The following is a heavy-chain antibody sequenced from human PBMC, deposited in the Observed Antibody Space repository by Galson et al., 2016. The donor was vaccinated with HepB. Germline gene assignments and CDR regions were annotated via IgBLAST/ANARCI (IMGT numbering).Heavy chain of an antibody. CDR1: GFTFTTYA. CDR3: AKEGVAYSNYVYGMDV. D-gene: IGHD4-11*01. J-gene: IGHJ6*02. CDR2: ISGSGGST. Sequence: RLSCAASGFTFTTYAMSWVRQAPGKGLEWVSSISGSGGSTYDADAVKGRFTISRDNSKNTLDLQMNSLRAEGTAVYYCAKEGVAYSNYVYGMDVWGQGTTVTVSS. V-gene: IGHV3-23*01.